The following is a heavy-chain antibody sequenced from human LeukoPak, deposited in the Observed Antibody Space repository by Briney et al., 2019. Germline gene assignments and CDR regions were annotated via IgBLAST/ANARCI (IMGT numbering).Heavy chain of an antibody. J-gene: IGHJ4*02. CDR1: GFTFSSYA. D-gene: IGHD3-10*01. V-gene: IGHV3-30*07. CDR3: ARDSTYYYDSGSSGPHYFDN. CDR2: VSSGGVYD. Sequence: AGGSLRLSCAASGFTFSSYAIHWVRQAPGKGLEWVSIVSSGGVYDYYADSVKGRFTISRDNSKNTLYLQLNSLTTEDTAVYYCARDSTYYYDSGSSGPHYFDNWGQGTLVTVSS.